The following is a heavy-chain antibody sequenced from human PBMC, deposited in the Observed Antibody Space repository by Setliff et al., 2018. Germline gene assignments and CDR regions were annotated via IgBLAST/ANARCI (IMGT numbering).Heavy chain of an antibody. CDR2: SNPNSGDT. CDR1: GDTFTGYY. CDR3: VRDAGWQYDDYAGVYFPH. V-gene: IGHV1-2*02. D-gene: IGHD4-17*01. Sequence: ASVKVSCKASGDTFTGYYIHWLRQAPGQGLEWMGCSNPNSGDTTFAQKFQGRVTITRGTSNSTDYMELRSLRSDDTAVYYCVRDAGWQYDDYAGVYFPHWGQGTLVTVSS. J-gene: IGHJ1*01.